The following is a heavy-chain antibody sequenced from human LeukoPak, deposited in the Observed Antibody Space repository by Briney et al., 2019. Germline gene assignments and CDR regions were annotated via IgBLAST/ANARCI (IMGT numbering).Heavy chain of an antibody. D-gene: IGHD1-26*01. Sequence: ASVKVSCKSSGYTFTDYYMHWVRQAPGQGLQWMGWINPNSGDTNYAQNFQGRVTMTRDTSISTAYMDLSRLRSGDTAVYYCARDSDSGTSWTNWFNPWGQGTLVTVSS. CDR3: ARDSDSGTSWTNWFNP. J-gene: IGHJ5*02. CDR1: GYTFTDYY. CDR2: INPNSGDT. V-gene: IGHV1-2*02.